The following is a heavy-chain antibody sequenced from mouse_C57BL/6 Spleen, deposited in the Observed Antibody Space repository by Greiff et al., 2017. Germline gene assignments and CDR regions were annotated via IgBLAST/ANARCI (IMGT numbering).Heavy chain of an antibody. V-gene: IGHV1-15*01. CDR1: GYTFTDYE. CDR3: TRRDYGNYDAMDY. Sequence: QVQLQQSGAELVRPGASVTLSCKASGYTFTDYEMHWVKQTPVHGLEWIGAIDPETGGTAYNQKFKGKAILTADKSSSTAYMGLRSLTSEDSAVYYCTRRDYGNYDAMDYWGQGTSVTVSS. J-gene: IGHJ4*01. D-gene: IGHD2-1*01. CDR2: IDPETGGT.